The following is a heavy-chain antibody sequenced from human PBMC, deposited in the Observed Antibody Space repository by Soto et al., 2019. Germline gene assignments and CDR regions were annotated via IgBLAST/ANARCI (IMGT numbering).Heavy chain of an antibody. CDR1: GFTISNYG. V-gene: IGHV3-23*01. J-gene: IGHJ5*02. CDR3: EGSWA. D-gene: IGHD1-26*01. Sequence: EVQLLESGGGLVLPGGSLRLSCAASGFTISNYGMSWVRQAPGKGLEWVSSISGSGGGTYYADSVKGRFTISRDNSKNTRYLQMNSLKDEDTAIYYCEGSWAWGQGTLVTVSS. CDR2: ISGSGGGT.